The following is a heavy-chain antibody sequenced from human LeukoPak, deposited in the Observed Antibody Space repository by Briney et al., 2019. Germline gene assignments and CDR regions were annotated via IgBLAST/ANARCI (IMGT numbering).Heavy chain of an antibody. D-gene: IGHD5-12*01. CDR2: INHSGST. CDR3: ARGGPRGAERY. Sequence: SETLSLTCAVYGGSFSGYYWSWIRQPPGKGLEWIGEINHSGSTNYNPSLKSRVTISVDTSKNQFSLKLSSVTAADTAVSYCARGGPRGAERYWGQGTLVTVSS. J-gene: IGHJ4*02. CDR1: GGSFSGYY. V-gene: IGHV4-34*01.